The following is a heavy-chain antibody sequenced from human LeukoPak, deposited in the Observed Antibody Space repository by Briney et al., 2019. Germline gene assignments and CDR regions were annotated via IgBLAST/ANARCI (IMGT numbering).Heavy chain of an antibody. J-gene: IGHJ4*02. V-gene: IGHV3-7*05. CDR1: GFTFSAFW. CDR2: INQDGSEK. CDR3: VPSHGNLYDS. Sequence: GGPLTLSCAASGFTFSAFWMTWVRQAPGERPEWVANINQDGSEKYCVDSVKGRFTISRDNAKNSLYLQMNRLRAEDTAVYYCVPSHGNLYDSWGQGTLVTVSS. D-gene: IGHD1-1*01.